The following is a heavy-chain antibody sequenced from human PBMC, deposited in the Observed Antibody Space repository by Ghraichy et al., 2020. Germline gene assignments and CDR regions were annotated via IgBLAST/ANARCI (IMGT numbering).Heavy chain of an antibody. CDR2: INHSGST. D-gene: IGHD6-6*01. CDR3: ARGGGSSSGALGPGNWFDP. Sequence: SETLSLTCAVYGGSFSGYYWSWIRQPPGKGLEWIGEINHSGSTNYNPSLKSRVTISVDTSKNQFSLKLSSVTAADTAVYYCARGGGSSSGALGPGNWFDPWGQGTLVTVSS. V-gene: IGHV4-34*01. J-gene: IGHJ5*02. CDR1: GGSFSGYY.